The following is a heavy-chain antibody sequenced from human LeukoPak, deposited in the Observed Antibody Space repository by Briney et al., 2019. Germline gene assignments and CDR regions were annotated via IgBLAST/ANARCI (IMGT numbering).Heavy chain of an antibody. J-gene: IGHJ4*02. CDR3: AKNHGSGSYYNFGFDY. CDR1: GFTFSSYA. D-gene: IGHD3-10*01. Sequence: GGSLRLSCAASGFTFSSYAMSWVRQAPGKGLEWVSAISGSGGSTYYADFVKGRFTISRDNSKNTLYLQMNSLRAEDTAVYYCAKNHGSGSYYNFGFDYWGQGTLVTVSS. CDR2: ISGSGGST. V-gene: IGHV3-23*01.